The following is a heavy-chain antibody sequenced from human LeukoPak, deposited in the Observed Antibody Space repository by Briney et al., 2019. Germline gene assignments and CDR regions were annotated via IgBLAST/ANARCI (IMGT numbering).Heavy chain of an antibody. CDR1: GFTFSDYY. J-gene: IGHJ6*04. V-gene: IGHV3-49*04. D-gene: IGHD3-10*01. CDR2: IRSKTYGETT. Sequence: PGRSLRLSCAASGFTFSDYYMSWVRQAPGKGLEWVGFIRSKTYGETTEYAASVKGRFTISRDDSKSIAYLKMNSLKTEDTAVYYCSRADYYGSGSPISLDVWGKGTTVTVSS. CDR3: SRADYYGSGSPISLDV.